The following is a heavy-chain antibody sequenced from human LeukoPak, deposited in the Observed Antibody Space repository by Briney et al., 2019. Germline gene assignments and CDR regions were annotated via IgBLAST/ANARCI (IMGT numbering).Heavy chain of an antibody. V-gene: IGHV4-34*01. CDR3: ARAQQLIVYYGMDV. D-gene: IGHD6-13*01. Sequence: SETLSLTCAVYGGSFSGYYWSWIRQPPGKGLEWIGEINHSGSTNYNPSLKSRVTISVDTSKNQFSLKLSSVTAADTAVYYCARAQQLIVYYGMDVWGQGTTVTVSS. CDR2: INHSGST. CDR1: GGSFSGYY. J-gene: IGHJ6*02.